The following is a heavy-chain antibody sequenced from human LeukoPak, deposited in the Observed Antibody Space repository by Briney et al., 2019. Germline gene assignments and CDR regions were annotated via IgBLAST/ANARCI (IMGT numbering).Heavy chain of an antibody. Sequence: GESLQISCKGSGYSFTSYWIGWVRQMPGKGLEWMGTIYPGDSDTTYSPSFQGQVTISADKSISTAYVQWSSLKASDSAIYYCARRGRGGSGFEDAFDIWGQGTMVTVSS. CDR3: ARRGRGGSGFEDAFDI. D-gene: IGHD3-10*01. CDR2: IYPGDSDT. J-gene: IGHJ3*02. CDR1: GYSFTSYW. V-gene: IGHV5-51*01.